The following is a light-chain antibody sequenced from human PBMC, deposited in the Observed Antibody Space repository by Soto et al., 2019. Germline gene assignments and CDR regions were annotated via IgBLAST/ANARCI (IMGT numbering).Light chain of an antibody. Sequence: QSALTQPPSASGSPGQSVTISCTGTSSDVGSFNYVSWYQQHPGKAPKLMIYEVSKRPSGVPDRFSGSKSGNTASLTVSGPQAEDEADYYCSSYAGSNNLVFGGGTKLTVL. CDR3: SSYAGSNNLV. J-gene: IGLJ3*02. CDR1: SSDVGSFNY. V-gene: IGLV2-8*01. CDR2: EVS.